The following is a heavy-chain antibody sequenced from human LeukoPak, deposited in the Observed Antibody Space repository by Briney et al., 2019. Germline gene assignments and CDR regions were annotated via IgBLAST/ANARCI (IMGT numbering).Heavy chain of an antibody. CDR1: GFSVSSNY. J-gene: IGHJ5*02. CDR3: ARQDYTNPYYDFWSP. V-gene: IGHV3-53*01. CDR2: IYSDGST. Sequence: GGSLRLSCAASGFSVSSNYMSWVRQAPGKGLEWVSVIYSDGSTYYADSVKGRFTISRDNSKNTLYLQMNSLRAEDTAVYYCARQDYTNPYYDFWSPWGQGTLVTVSS. D-gene: IGHD3-3*01.